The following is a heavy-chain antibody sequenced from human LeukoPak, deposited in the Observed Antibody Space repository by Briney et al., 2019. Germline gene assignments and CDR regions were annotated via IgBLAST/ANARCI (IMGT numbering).Heavy chain of an antibody. J-gene: IGHJ4*02. CDR1: GFTYSSYA. D-gene: IGHD6-19*01. V-gene: IGHV3-23*01. CDR2: ISGSGSST. Sequence: SGGSLRLSCAASGFTYSSYAMSWVREAPGEGVEWVSAISGSGSSTYYADSVKGRFTISRDNAKNSLYLQMNSLRAEDTAVYYCARVASSGWYGVFDYWGQGTLVTVSS. CDR3: ARVASSGWYGVFDY.